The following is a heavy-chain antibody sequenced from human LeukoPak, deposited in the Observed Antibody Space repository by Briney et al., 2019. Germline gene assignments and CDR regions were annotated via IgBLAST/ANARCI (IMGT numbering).Heavy chain of an antibody. CDR2: IYYSGRT. CDR3: ASRPNYGGKPFDY. V-gene: IGHV4-39*01. Sequence: PSETLSLTCTVSGGSISSSSYYWGWIRQPPGKGLEWIGSIYYSGRTYYNPSLKSRVIISVDTSKNQFSLKLTSVTAADTAVYYCASRPNYGGKPFDYWGQGTLVTVSS. CDR1: GGSISSSSYY. J-gene: IGHJ4*02. D-gene: IGHD4-23*01.